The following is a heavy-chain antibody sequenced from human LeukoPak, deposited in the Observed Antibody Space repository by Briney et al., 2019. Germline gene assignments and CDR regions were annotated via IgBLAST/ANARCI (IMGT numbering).Heavy chain of an antibody. V-gene: IGHV3-30*18. CDR2: ISYDESDK. D-gene: IGHD2-15*01. J-gene: IGHJ6*02. CDR1: GFTFSNYV. Sequence: GGSLRLSCAASGFTFSNYVMHWVRQAPGKGLEWVAVISYDESDKYYADSVKGRFTISRDNSKNTLYLQMNSLRPEDTAVYYCAKGVVAATNAAYYGMDVWGQGTTATVSS. CDR3: AKGVVAATNAAYYGMDV.